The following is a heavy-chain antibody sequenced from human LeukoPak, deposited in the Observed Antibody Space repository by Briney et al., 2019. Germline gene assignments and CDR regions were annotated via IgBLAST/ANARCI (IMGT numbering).Heavy chain of an antibody. J-gene: IGHJ4*02. D-gene: IGHD3-22*01. CDR2: MSGSGGGT. V-gene: IGHV3-23*01. Sequence: GGCHRVSCAVSGVSICDYGMYWVRGAPGEELGWVAGMSGSGGGTNYADSVKGRFTISRDNPKNTLYLQMNRLRAEDTAVYFCAKRGVVIRVILVGFHKEAYYFDSWGQGALVTVSS. CDR3: AKRGVVIRVILVGFHKEAYYFDS. CDR1: GVSICDYG.